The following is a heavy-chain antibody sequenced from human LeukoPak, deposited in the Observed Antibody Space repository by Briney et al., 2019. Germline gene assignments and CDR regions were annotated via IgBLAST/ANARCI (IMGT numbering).Heavy chain of an antibody. J-gene: IGHJ3*02. D-gene: IGHD5-18*01. CDR1: GGSISSYY. CDR3: ARYSYGKNDAFDI. Sequence: PSETLSLTCTVSGGSISSYYWSWIRQPPGKGLEWIGYIYYSGSTNYNPSLKSRVTISVDTSKNQFSLKLSSVTAADTAVYYCARYSYGKNDAFDIWGQGTMVTVSS. V-gene: IGHV4-59*01. CDR2: IYYSGST.